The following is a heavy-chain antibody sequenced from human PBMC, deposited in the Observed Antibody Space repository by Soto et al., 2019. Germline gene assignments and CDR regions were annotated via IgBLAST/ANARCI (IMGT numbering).Heavy chain of an antibody. CDR3: ASRRYCSGGSCRYFDY. Sequence: QVQLQQWGAGLLKPSETLSLTCAVYGGSFSGYYWSWIRQPPGKGLEWIGEINHSGSTNYNPSLKSLVTRSVDTSKNQFALKLSSVTAADTAVYYGASRRYCSGGSCRYFDYWGQGTLVTVSS. V-gene: IGHV4-34*01. CDR2: INHSGST. CDR1: GGSFSGYY. D-gene: IGHD2-15*01. J-gene: IGHJ4*02.